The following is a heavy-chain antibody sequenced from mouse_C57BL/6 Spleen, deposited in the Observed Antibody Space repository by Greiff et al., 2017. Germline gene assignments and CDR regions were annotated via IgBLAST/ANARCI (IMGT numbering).Heavy chain of an antibody. Sequence: VQLQQSGPELVKPGASVKISCKASGYAFSSSWMNWVKQRPGKGLEWIGRIYPGDGDTNYNGKFKGKATLTADKSSSTAYMQLSSLTSEDSAVXFYENLGWYFDVWGTGTTVTVSS. CDR2: IYPGDGDT. CDR1: GYAFSSSW. V-gene: IGHV1-82*01. CDR3: ENLGWYFDV. D-gene: IGHD2-10*02. J-gene: IGHJ1*03.